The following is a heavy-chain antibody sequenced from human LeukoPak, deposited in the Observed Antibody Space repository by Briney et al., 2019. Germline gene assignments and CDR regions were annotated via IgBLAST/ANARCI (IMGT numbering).Heavy chain of an antibody. CDR3: ARGDTSSWSQYFQH. CDR1: GGSFTGYY. Sequence: SETLSLTCAVYGGSFTGYYWRWIRQPPGQGLEWIGEINHGGGTKYNPSLKSRVTISVDTSKNQFSLKLSSVTAADTAVYYCARGDTSSWSQYFQHWGQGTLVTVSS. J-gene: IGHJ1*01. V-gene: IGHV4-34*01. D-gene: IGHD6-13*01. CDR2: INHGGGT.